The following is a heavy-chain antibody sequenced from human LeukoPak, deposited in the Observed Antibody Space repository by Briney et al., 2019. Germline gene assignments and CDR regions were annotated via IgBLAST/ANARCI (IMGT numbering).Heavy chain of an antibody. J-gene: IGHJ4*02. CDR2: ISSSSGSI. Sequence: PGGSLRLSCAASGFTFSSYSMKWVRQAPGKGLEWVSYISSSSGSIYYADSVKGRFTISRDNAKNSLYLQMNSLRAEDTAVYYCASSEGRYCSSTSCQGIDYWGQGTLVTVSS. CDR3: ASSEGRYCSSTSCQGIDY. CDR1: GFTFSSYS. D-gene: IGHD2-2*01. V-gene: IGHV3-48*01.